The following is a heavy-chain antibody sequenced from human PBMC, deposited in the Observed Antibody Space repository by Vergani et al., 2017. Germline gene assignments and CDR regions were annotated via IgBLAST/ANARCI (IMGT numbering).Heavy chain of an antibody. CDR1: GFTFGDYA. Sequence: EVQLVESGGGLVQPGRSLRLSCTASGFTFGDYAMSWFRQAPGKGLEWVGFIRSKAYGGTTEYAASVKGRFTISRDDSKSIAYLQMNSLKTEDTAVYYCTSGGSGYDVRHFDYWGQGTLVTVSS. CDR2: IRSKAYGGTT. CDR3: TSGGSGYDVRHFDY. V-gene: IGHV3-49*03. D-gene: IGHD3-22*01. J-gene: IGHJ4*02.